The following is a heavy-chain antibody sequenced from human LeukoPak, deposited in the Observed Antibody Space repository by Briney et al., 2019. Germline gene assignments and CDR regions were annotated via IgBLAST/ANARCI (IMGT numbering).Heavy chain of an antibody. D-gene: IGHD3-9*01. J-gene: IGHJ5*02. CDR3: ATGYGSGWLDP. V-gene: IGHV4-31*03. CDR2: ILSSGNT. CDR1: GGPIRRGL. Sequence: SAALSPPCPCSGGPIRRGLRGLIRQAPGQGPEWIGYILSSGNTYYNPWLQSRLLISVDTAENHFSLRLSSVTAADTAVYYCATGYGSGWLDPWGQGTLVTVSS.